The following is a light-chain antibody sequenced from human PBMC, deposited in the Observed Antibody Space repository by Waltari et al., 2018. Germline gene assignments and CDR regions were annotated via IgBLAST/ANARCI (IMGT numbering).Light chain of an antibody. V-gene: IGLV2-23*02. CDR3: SSYSYSSAWP. Sequence: QSALTQPASVSASPGQSISNTRTGTSSDLGSYDLVAWYQHHPAKAPKLIIYEVDKRPSGVSDRFSGSKSGNTASLTISGLQAEDEALYFCSSYSYSSAWPFGGGTLVTVL. J-gene: IGLJ3*02. CDR2: EVD. CDR1: SSDLGSYDL.